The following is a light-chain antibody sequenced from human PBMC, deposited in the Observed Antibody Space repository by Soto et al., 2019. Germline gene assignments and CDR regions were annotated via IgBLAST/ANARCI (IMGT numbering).Light chain of an antibody. Sequence: DIVMTQSPDSLAVSLGERATINCKSSRSVLYSSNNMNYLAWYQQKLGQPPKLLISWASTRKSGVPDRFSGSGSATDFTLTISSLQAEDVAVYYCQQYYSTPLTFGGGTKVEI. J-gene: IGKJ4*01. CDR1: RSVLYSSNNMNY. CDR2: WAS. V-gene: IGKV4-1*01. CDR3: QQYYSTPLT.